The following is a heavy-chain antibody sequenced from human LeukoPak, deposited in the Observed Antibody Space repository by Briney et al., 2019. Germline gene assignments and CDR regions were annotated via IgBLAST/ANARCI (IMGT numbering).Heavy chain of an antibody. CDR2: IYGSTSA. D-gene: IGHD4-17*01. J-gene: IGHJ4*02. Sequence: PGGSLRLSCAASGFTVSSNYISWVRQAPGKGLEWVSLIYGSTSADYADSVKGRFTISRDTSMNTVYLQMNSLRAEDTAVYYCARLIFGDDYWGQGTLVTVSS. CDR3: ARLIFGDDY. CDR1: GFTVSSNY. V-gene: IGHV3-66*01.